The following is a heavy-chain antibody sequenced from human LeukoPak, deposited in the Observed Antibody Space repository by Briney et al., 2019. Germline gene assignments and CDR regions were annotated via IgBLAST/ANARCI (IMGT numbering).Heavy chain of an antibody. CDR2: ISSSGSSI. Sequence: GSLRLSCVASGFTSSSYNMIWVRKAPGKGLEWVSYISSSGSSIYYAASVKGRFTISRDNARNSLYLQMNSLRAEDTAMYYCASWESNSSYNCWGQGTLVTVSS. CDR1: GFTSSSYN. CDR3: ASWESNSSYNC. J-gene: IGHJ1*01. V-gene: IGHV3-48*01. D-gene: IGHD6-13*01.